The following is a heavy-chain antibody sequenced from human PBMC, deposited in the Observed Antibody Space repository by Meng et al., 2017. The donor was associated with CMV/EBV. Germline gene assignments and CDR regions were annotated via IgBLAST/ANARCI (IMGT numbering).Heavy chain of an antibody. CDR3: ASTPQYYSDGSGYLVSGGN. D-gene: IGHD3-22*01. CDR1: GFTFSTYS. Sequence: GGSLRLSCAASGFTFSTYSMNWFRQAPGKGLEWVSYISSSFTTIYYADSVKGRFTISRDNAKYSLYLQMKNLRAQDTAVYYCASTPQYYSDGSGYLVSGGNWGQGTLVTVSS. CDR2: ISSSFTTI. J-gene: IGHJ4*02. V-gene: IGHV3-48*04.